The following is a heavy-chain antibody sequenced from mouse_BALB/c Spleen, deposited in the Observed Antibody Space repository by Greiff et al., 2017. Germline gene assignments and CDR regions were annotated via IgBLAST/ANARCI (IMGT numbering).Heavy chain of an antibody. J-gene: IGHJ2*01. D-gene: IGHD2-4*01. CDR2: IYPGNSDT. CDR1: GYTFTSYW. V-gene: IGHV1-5*01. CDR3: TSYDYDGEVDFDY. Sequence: EVQLQQSGTVLARPGASVKMSCKASGYTFTSYWMHWVKQRPGQGLEWIGAIYPGNSDTSYNQKFKGKAKLTAVTSTSTAYMELSSLTNEDSAVYYCTSYDYDGEVDFDYWGQGTTLTVSS.